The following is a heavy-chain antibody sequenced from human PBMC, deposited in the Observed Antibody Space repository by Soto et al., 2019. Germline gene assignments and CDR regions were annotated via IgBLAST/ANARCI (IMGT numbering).Heavy chain of an antibody. CDR2: INAGNGNT. CDR3: ARDRCSSTSCYLFHWFDP. Sequence: QVQLVQSGAEVKKPGASVKVSCKASGYTFTSYAMHWVRQAPGQRLEWMGWINAGNGNTKYSQKFQGRVTITRDTSASTAYMELSSLRSEDTAVYYCARDRCSSTSCYLFHWFDPWGQGTLVTVSS. J-gene: IGHJ5*02. CDR1: GYTFTSYA. D-gene: IGHD2-2*01. V-gene: IGHV1-3*01.